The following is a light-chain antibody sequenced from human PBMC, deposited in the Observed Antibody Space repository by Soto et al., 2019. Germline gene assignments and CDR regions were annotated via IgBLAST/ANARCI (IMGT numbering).Light chain of an antibody. V-gene: IGKV3-20*01. CDR1: QSVRNNY. CDR3: QQYGTSPRT. J-gene: IGKJ1*01. CDR2: AAS. Sequence: EIVFTQSPATLSLSPGERATLSCRASQSVRNNYLAWYQQRPGQAPRLLIYAASSRATGIPDRFSGSGSGTDFTLTISRLEPEDFAVYYCQQYGTSPRTFGQGTKVDI.